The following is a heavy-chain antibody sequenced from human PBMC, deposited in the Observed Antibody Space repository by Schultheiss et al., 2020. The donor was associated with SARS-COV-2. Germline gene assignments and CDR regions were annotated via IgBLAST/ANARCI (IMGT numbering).Heavy chain of an antibody. D-gene: IGHD3-10*01. Sequence: ASVKVSCKASGYTFTSYAMHWVRQAPGQRLEWMGWINAGNGNTKYSQKFQGRVTMTRDTSISTAYMELSRLRSDDTAVYYCAREPYGSGTYYFDYWGQGTLVTVSS. V-gene: IGHV1-3*01. CDR3: AREPYGSGTYYFDY. CDR2: INAGNGNT. J-gene: IGHJ4*02. CDR1: GYTFTSYA.